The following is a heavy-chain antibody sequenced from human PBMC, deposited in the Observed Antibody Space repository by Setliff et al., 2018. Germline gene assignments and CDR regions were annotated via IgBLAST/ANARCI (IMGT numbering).Heavy chain of an antibody. V-gene: IGHV1-18*01. J-gene: IGHJ3*02. Sequence: ASVKVSCKASGYNLDDFGINWLRQAPGQGLEWMGWIRPYIGHTIYAQKFQGRVTMTTDAPTSTAYMELTSLRHDDTAVYYCARVAAHTHFYDRSDYYFDGLDIWGQEAKVTVSS. CDR1: GYNLDDFG. D-gene: IGHD3-22*01. CDR2: IRPYIGHT. CDR3: ARVAAHTHFYDRSDYYFDGLDI.